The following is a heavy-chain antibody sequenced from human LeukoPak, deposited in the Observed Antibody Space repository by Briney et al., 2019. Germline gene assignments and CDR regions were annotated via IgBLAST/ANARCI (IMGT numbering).Heavy chain of an antibody. CDR2: IYYSGST. CDR1: GGSISSGDYY. Sequence: SQTLSLTCTVSGGSISSGDYYWSWIPQPPGKGLEWIGYIYYSGSTYYNPSLKSRVTISVDTSKNQFSLKLSSVTAADTAVYYCARAGCSGGSCYIRGFFDYWGQGTLVTVSS. CDR3: ARAGCSGGSCYIRGFFDY. J-gene: IGHJ4*02. D-gene: IGHD2-15*01. V-gene: IGHV4-30-4*01.